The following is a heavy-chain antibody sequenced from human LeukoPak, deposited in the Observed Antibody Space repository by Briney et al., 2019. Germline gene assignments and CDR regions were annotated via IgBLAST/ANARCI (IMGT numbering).Heavy chain of an antibody. CDR3: ARHYYGSGINWFDP. J-gene: IGHJ5*02. CDR1: GASISSDY. V-gene: IGHV4-59*08. D-gene: IGHD3-10*01. Sequence: PSETLSLTCTVSGASISSDYWSWVRQPPGKGLEWIGYIYHSGSSNYNPSLKSRVTMSVDTSKNQFSLNLYSVTAADTAVYYCARHYYGSGINWFDPWGQGTLVTVSS. CDR2: IYHSGSS.